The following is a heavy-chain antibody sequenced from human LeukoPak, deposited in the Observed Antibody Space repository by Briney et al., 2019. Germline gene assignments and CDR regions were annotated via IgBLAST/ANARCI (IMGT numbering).Heavy chain of an antibody. CDR2: ISAHNGNT. D-gene: IGHD6-19*01. V-gene: IGHV1-18*01. CDR1: GYTFTSYG. Sequence: AASVKVSCKASGYTFTSYGISWVRQAPGQGLEWMGWISAHNGNTNYAQKLQGRVTMTTDTSTSTAYMELRSLRSDDTAVYYCARVLAVAGTFDYWGQGTLVTVSS. J-gene: IGHJ4*02. CDR3: ARVLAVAGTFDY.